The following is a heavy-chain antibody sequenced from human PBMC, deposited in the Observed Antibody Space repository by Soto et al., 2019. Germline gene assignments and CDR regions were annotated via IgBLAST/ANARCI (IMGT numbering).Heavy chain of an antibody. Sequence: QVHLVESGGGVVQPGRSLRLSCAASGFTFTGYAMHWVRQAPGKGLEWVALISFDGVNQYYADSVEGRFTISRDNSKNTLYLQMSGLRNEDTVVYYCARVGSGDFRASDFWGQGTLVTVSS. CDR1: GFTFTGYA. J-gene: IGHJ4*02. D-gene: IGHD4-17*01. V-gene: IGHV3-30-3*01. CDR2: ISFDGVNQ. CDR3: ARVGSGDFRASDF.